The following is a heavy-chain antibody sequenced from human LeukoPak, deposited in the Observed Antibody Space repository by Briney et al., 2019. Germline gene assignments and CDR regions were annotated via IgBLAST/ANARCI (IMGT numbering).Heavy chain of an antibody. D-gene: IGHD1-26*01. CDR1: IDSFSNYH. V-gene: IGHV4-34*01. CDR3: ARGQGATVPQVGKNWFDP. CDR2: VNEVGGT. J-gene: IGHJ5*02. Sequence: SETLSLTCAVYIDSFSNYHWNWIRQTPSKGLEWIGEVNEVGGTNISPSLRNRVILSVDTSKNQFFLKLISVTVADTTVYYCARGQGATVPQVGKNWFDPWGQGTRVTVSS.